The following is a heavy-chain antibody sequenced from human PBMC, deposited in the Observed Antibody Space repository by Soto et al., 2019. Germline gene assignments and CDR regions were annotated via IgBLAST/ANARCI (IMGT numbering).Heavy chain of an antibody. CDR3: AKDMDAFWSGYYLRGYFDL. D-gene: IGHD3-3*01. CDR1: GFTFSNYG. CDR2: ISGSGGDT. V-gene: IGHV3-23*01. Sequence: EVQLLESGGGLVQPGGSLRLSCVVSGFTFSNYGMNWVRQAPGKGLEWVSGISGSGGDTYYVDSVRGRFTISRDNSKNTLYLQMDSLGAEDTAVYYCAKDMDAFWSGYYLRGYFDLWGRGTLVTVS. J-gene: IGHJ2*01.